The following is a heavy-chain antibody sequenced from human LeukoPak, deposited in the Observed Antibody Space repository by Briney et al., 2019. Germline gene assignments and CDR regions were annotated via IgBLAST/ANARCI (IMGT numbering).Heavy chain of an antibody. J-gene: IGHJ4*02. CDR3: AKGTDTAMVYYFDY. D-gene: IGHD5-18*01. Sequence: GGSLRLSCAASGFTFDDYAMHWVRQAPGKGLEWVSGIRWNSGSIGYAVSVKVRFTISRDNAKKSLSLQMQSMRAEDMALYYFAKGTDTAMVYYFDYWGQGTLVTVSS. CDR1: GFTFDDYA. V-gene: IGHV3-9*03. CDR2: IRWNSGSI.